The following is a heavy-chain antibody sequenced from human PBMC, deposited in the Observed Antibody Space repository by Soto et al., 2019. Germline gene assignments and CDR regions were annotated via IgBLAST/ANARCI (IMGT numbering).Heavy chain of an antibody. Sequence: LSLTCPVSGGSMSSYYWTWLRQSPGRGLEWIGYISYSGSTYYNPSLKSRVTISADTSKNQFSLRMNSMIAADTAVYYCARDCIVVVPAANRLYNWFDPWGQGTLVTVSS. V-gene: IGHV4-59*01. CDR2: ISYSGST. D-gene: IGHD2-2*01. CDR1: GGSMSSYY. J-gene: IGHJ5*02. CDR3: ARDCIVVVPAANRLYNWFDP.